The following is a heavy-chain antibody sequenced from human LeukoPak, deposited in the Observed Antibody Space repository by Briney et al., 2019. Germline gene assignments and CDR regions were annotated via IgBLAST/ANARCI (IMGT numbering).Heavy chain of an antibody. J-gene: IGHJ5*02. V-gene: IGHV3-53*01. D-gene: IGHD5-18*01. Sequence: PGGSLRLSCAASGFTVSSNYMSWVRQAPGKGPEWVSVIYSGGSTYYADSVKGRFTISRDNSKNTLYLQMNSLRAEDTAVYYCARENTAMVFDPWGQGTLVTVSS. CDR3: ARENTAMVFDP. CDR2: IYSGGST. CDR1: GFTVSSNY.